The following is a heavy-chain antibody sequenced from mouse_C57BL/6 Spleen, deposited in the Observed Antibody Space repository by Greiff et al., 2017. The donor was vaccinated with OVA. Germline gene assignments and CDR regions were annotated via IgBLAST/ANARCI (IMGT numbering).Heavy chain of an antibody. V-gene: IGHV14-2*01. CDR3: ARPSYGNYAMDY. J-gene: IGHJ4*01. CDR1: GFNIKDYY. CDR2: IDPEDGET. Sequence: EVQLQQSGAELVKSGASVKLSCTASGFNIKDYYMHWVKQRTEQGLEWIGRIDPEDGETKYAPKFQGKATITADTSSNTAYLQLSSLTSEDTAVYYCARPSYGNYAMDYWGQGTSVTVSS. D-gene: IGHD2-1*01.